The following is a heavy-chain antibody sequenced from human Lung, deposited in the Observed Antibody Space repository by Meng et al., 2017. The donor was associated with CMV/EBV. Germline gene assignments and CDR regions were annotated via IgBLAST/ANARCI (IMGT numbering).Heavy chain of an antibody. CDR2: IIPIFGTA. CDR1: GGTFSSYA. J-gene: IGHJ6*02. V-gene: IGHV1-69*05. D-gene: IGHD3-3*01. Sequence: SVTVACKASGGTFSSYAISWVRQAPGQGLEWIGGIIPIFGTANYAQKWQGRVTITTNESTSTAYMELSSLRSEDTAVYYCARVTIFGAYGMDVWGQGTTVXVSS. CDR3: ARVTIFGAYGMDV.